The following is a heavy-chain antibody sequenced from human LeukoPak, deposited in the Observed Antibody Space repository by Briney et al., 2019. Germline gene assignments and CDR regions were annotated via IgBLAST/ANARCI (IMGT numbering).Heavy chain of an antibody. D-gene: IGHD1-26*01. CDR2: INHSGST. CDR3: ARRGTIDSGRPWN. Sequence: GSLRLSCAASGFSFSSSAMSWVRQAPGKGLEWIGEINHSGSTNYNPSLKSRVTISVDTSKNQFSLKVTSVTAADTAVYYCARRGTIDSGRPWNWGQGTLVTVSS. CDR1: GFSFSSSA. V-gene: IGHV4-34*01. J-gene: IGHJ4*02.